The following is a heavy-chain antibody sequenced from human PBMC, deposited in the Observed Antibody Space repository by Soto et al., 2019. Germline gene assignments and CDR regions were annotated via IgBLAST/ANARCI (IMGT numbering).Heavy chain of an antibody. CDR2: INAGNGNT. V-gene: IGHV1-3*01. Sequence: QVKLVQSGAEVKKPGASVKVSCKASGYPFTSYAMHWVRQAPGQRLELMGWINAGNGNTKYSQKFQGTVTITRDTSARTAYMELSSLRSEDTAVQDCARSAPPIDYWGQGTLFTVAS. CDR1: GYPFTSYA. J-gene: IGHJ4*02. D-gene: IGHD3-3*01. CDR3: ARSAPPIDY.